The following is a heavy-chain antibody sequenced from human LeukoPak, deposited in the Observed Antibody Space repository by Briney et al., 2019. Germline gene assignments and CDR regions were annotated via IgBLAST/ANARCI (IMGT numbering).Heavy chain of an antibody. Sequence: GGSLRLSCEASGYTFSTYWMHRVRQGPGKGLVWVSRINEDGSSTSYAESVRGRLTISRDNAKNTLYLQMNSLRAEDTAVYYCTRDTFGARDSWGQGTLVTVSS. V-gene: IGHV3-74*01. D-gene: IGHD3-10*01. CDR3: TRDTFGARDS. CDR2: INEDGSST. CDR1: GYTFSTYW. J-gene: IGHJ4*02.